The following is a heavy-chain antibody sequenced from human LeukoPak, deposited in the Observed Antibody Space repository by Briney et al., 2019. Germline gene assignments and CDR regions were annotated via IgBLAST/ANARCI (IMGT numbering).Heavy chain of an antibody. CDR1: GFTFSSYN. CDR2: ITTSSSYM. CDR3: ARDPNNGDS. V-gene: IGHV3-21*01. J-gene: IGHJ4*02. D-gene: IGHD1/OR15-1a*01. Sequence: GGSLRLSCAASGFTFSSYNMNWVRQAPGKGLEWVSSITTSSSYMYYADSVRGRFTISRDNAENSLYLQMNSLTAEDTAVYYCARDPNNGDSWGQGTLVTVYS.